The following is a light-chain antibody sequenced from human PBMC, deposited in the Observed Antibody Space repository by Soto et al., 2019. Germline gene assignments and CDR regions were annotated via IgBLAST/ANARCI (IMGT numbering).Light chain of an antibody. CDR1: SGHSGYV. Sequence: QSVLTQSPSASASLGASVKLTCTLSSGHSGYVIAWHQQQPEKGPRYLMKVNIDGSHNKGDGIPDRFSGSGSGAVRFLTVWGVESVVEVGYYCGSWGTGVIFGGGTKLTVL. CDR2: VNIDGSH. CDR3: GSWGTGVI. J-gene: IGLJ2*01. V-gene: IGLV4-69*01.